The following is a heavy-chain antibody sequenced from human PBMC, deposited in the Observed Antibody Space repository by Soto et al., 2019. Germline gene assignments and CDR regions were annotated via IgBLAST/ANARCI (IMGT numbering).Heavy chain of an antibody. CDR3: ARDSLLLWFGEYSLPYGMDV. D-gene: IGHD3-10*01. CDR2: IYYSGST. V-gene: IGHV4-31*03. Sequence: QVQLQESGPGLVKPSQTLSLTCTVSGGSISSGGYYWSWIRQHPGKGLERIGYIYYSGSTYYNPSLKSRVTISVDTSKNQFSLKLSSVTAADTAVYYCARDSLLLWFGEYSLPYGMDVWGQGTTVTVSS. CDR1: GGSISSGGYY. J-gene: IGHJ6*02.